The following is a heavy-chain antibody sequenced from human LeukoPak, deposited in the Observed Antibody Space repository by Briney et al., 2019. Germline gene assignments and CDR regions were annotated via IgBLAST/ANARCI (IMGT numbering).Heavy chain of an antibody. D-gene: IGHD5-18*01. J-gene: IGHJ4*02. CDR2: ITSNIYT. CDR1: GFTFSSYA. V-gene: IGHV3-21*06. Sequence: GGSLRLACAASGFTFSSYAMHWVRQAPGKGLEWVSCITSNIYTYYADSVRGRFTISRDNSQNSVYLVMNSLRAEDTAVYYCARERDTSMVALDSWGQGTLVTVSS. CDR3: ARERDTSMVALDS.